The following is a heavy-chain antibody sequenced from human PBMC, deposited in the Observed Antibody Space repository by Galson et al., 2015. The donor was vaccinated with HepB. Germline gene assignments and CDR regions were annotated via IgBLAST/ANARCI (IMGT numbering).Heavy chain of an antibody. Sequence: SLRLSCAASGFTFSSVSMAWVRQAPGKGLEWVSIIGGPGVTTFYDDSVQGRFSISRDNSKNTLYLHMTSLRAEDTAVYYCAKKGPEGRSDFDYWGQGTLVTVSS. V-gene: IGHV3-23*01. J-gene: IGHJ4*02. CDR3: AKKGPEGRSDFDY. CDR2: IGGPGVTT. CDR1: GFTFSSVS.